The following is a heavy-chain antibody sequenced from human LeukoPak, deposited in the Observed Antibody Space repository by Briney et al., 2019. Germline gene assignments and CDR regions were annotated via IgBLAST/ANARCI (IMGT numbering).Heavy chain of an antibody. J-gene: IGHJ3*02. D-gene: IGHD3-10*01. CDR2: IIPIFGTA. V-gene: IGHV1-69*01. CDR3: ARCPVTMVRGVIIVDAFDI. CDR1: GGTFSSYA. Sequence: SVKVSCKASGGTFSSYAISWVRRAPGQGLEWMGGIIPIFGTANYAQKFQGRVTITADESTSTAYMELSSLRSEDTAVYYCARCPVTMVRGVIIVDAFDIWGQGTMVTVSS.